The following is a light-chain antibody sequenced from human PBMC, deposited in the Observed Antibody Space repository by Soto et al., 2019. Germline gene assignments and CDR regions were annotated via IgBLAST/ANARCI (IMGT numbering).Light chain of an antibody. V-gene: IGLV2-14*01. CDR2: DVS. J-gene: IGLJ2*01. CDR1: SSDVGGYND. Sequence: QSALTQPASVSGSPGQSITISCTGTSSDVGGYNDVSWYQQHPGKAPKLMIYDVSNRPSGVSNRFSGSKSGNTASLTISGLQAEDEADYYCSSYISSSILVFGGGTKLTVL. CDR3: SSYISSSILV.